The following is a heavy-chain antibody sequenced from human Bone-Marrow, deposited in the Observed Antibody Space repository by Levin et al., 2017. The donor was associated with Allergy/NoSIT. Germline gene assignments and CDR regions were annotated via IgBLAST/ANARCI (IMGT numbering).Heavy chain of an antibody. D-gene: IGHD6-13*01. CDR3: ATGGRSSSREAFDI. CDR1: GYTLTELS. J-gene: IGHJ3*02. Sequence: GESLKISCKVSGYTLTELSMHWVRQAPGKGLEWMGGFDPEDGETIYAQKFQGRVTMTEDTSTDTAYMELSSLRSEDTAVYYCATGGRSSSREAFDIWGQGTMVTVSS. V-gene: IGHV1-24*01. CDR2: FDPEDGET.